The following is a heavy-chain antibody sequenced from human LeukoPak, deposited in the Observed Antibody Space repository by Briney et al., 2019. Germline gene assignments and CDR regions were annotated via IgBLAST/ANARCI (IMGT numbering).Heavy chain of an antibody. V-gene: IGHV4-31*03. Sequence: PSQTLSLTCTVSGGSISSGGYYWSWIRQHPGKCLEWIGYIYYSGSTYYSPSLKSRVTISVDTSKNQFSLRLSSVTAADTAVYYCAREGYSGSSLFDYWGQGTLVTVSS. D-gene: IGHD1-26*01. CDR1: GGSISSGGYY. CDR3: AREGYSGSSLFDY. J-gene: IGHJ4*02. CDR2: IYYSGST.